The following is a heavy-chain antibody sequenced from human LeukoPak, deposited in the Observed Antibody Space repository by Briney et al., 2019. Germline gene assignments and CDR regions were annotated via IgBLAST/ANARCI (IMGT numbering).Heavy chain of an antibody. V-gene: IGHV3-21*01. D-gene: IGHD3-10*02. CDR2: ISSSSNYI. J-gene: IGHJ6*04. CDR1: GFTLTIYS. CDR3: AELGITMIGGV. Sequence: GGSLRLSCAASGFTLTIYSMNWVPDAPEKGLECVSSISSSSNYIYYAESVKGRFTISRDNAKNSLYLQMNSLRAEDTAVYYCAELGITMIGGVWGKGTTVTISS.